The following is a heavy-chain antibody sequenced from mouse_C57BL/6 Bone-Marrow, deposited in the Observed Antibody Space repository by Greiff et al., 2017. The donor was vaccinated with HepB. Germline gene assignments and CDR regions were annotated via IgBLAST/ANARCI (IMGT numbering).Heavy chain of an antibody. J-gene: IGHJ4*01. CDR1: ASPFTIYF. D-gene: IGHD2-3*01. V-gene: IGHV1-53*01. Sequence: SFPLSFPPSASPFTIYFIHFFNHIPFPFLYWIGTINPINFFTNYDEKFKSKATLTVDKSSSTAYMQLSSLTSEDSAVYYCASQGGWLLRTYYYAMDYWGQGTSVTVSS. CDR3: ASQGGWLLRTYYYAMDY. CDR2: INPINFFT.